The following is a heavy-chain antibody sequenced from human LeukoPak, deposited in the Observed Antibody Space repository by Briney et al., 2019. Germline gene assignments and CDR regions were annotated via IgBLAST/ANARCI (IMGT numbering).Heavy chain of an antibody. CDR3: ARGRKAARRPFDY. J-gene: IGHJ4*02. CDR2: INHSGST. CDR1: GGSFSGYY. Sequence: KTSETLSLTCAVYGGSFSGYYWSWIRQPPGKGLEWIGEINHSGSTNYNPSLKGRVTISVDTSKNQFSLKLSSVTAADTAVYYCARGRKAARRPFDYWGQGTLVTVSS. V-gene: IGHV4-34*01. D-gene: IGHD6-6*01.